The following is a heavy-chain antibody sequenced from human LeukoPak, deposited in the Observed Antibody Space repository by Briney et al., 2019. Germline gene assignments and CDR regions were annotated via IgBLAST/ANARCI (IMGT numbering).Heavy chain of an antibody. CDR1: GGTFSSYA. V-gene: IGHV1-69*10. D-gene: IGHD5-24*01. Sequence: SVKVSCKASGGTFSSYAISWVRQAPGQGLEWMGGIIPILGIANYAQKFQGRATITADKSTSTAYMELSSLRSEDTAVYYCARDWAATMRNLYYFDYWGQGTLVTVSS. CDR2: IIPILGIA. J-gene: IGHJ4*02. CDR3: ARDWAATMRNLYYFDY.